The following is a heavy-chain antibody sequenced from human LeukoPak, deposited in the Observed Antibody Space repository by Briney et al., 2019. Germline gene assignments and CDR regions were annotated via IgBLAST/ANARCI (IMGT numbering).Heavy chain of an antibody. D-gene: IGHD3-16*01. CDR3: ARGGGPPSYLDF. J-gene: IGHJ4*02. CDR2: THYSGST. CDR1: GGSISSSSYY. Sequence: SETLSLTCTVSGGSISSSSYYWGWIRQPPGKGLEWIGYTHYSGSTKYKASLRSRVTISLDTSKNQFSLRMTSVTAADTAVYYCARGGGPPSYLDFWGQGTLVTVSS. V-gene: IGHV4-61*05.